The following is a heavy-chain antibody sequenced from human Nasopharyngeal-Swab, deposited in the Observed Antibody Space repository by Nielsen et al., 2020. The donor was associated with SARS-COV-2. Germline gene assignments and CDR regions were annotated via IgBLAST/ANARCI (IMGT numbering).Heavy chain of an antibody. J-gene: IGHJ6*02. CDR1: GYTFTSYY. CDR3: ARVLPFRITGTSGMDV. V-gene: IGHV1-46*01. CDR2: INPTDGST. D-gene: IGHD1-7*01. Sequence: ASVKVSCKASGYTFTSYYLHWVRQAPGQGLEWMGIINPTDGSTSYAQKFEGRVTMTRVTFTSTVYMELNSLRSEDTAVYYCARVLPFRITGTSGMDVWGQGTTVTVSS.